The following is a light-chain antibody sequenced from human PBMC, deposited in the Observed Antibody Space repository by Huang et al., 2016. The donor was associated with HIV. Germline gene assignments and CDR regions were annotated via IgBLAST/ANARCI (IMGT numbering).Light chain of an antibody. CDR2: GSS. Sequence: IVMTQSPATLSVSPGERVTLSCRANRSVSSNLAWYQQRPGQAPRLLIYGSSTRAPGIPARFSGSGSGTDFSRTISSLQSEDFARYYCHQYNNWLLSFGGGTRVDI. CDR3: HQYNNWLLS. CDR1: RSVSSN. J-gene: IGKJ4*01. V-gene: IGKV3-15*01.